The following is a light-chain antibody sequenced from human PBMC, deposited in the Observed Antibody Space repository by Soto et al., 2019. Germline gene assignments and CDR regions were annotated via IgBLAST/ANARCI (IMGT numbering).Light chain of an antibody. CDR3: MQTIQLPLT. J-gene: IGKJ4*01. CDR2: EVS. V-gene: IGKV2D-29*02. CDR1: QSLLHITGETF. Sequence: DVVMTQTPLSLSVAPGQPASISCKSSQSLLHITGETFLFWYLQKPGQSPQLLIYEVSTRVSGVPDRFGGYGAGTDFTLEISRVEADDVGIYYCMQTIQLPLTFGGGTKVDIK.